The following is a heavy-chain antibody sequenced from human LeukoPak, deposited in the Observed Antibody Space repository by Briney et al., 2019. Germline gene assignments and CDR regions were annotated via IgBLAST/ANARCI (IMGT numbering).Heavy chain of an antibody. CDR3: ARDGSGSYFPAYFDY. J-gene: IGHJ4*02. CDR1: GFTFSSYA. CDR2: ISYDGSNK. Sequence: GGSLRLSCAASGFTFSSYAMHWVRQAPGKGLEWVTGISYDGSNKYYADSVKGRYTISRDNSKNTLYLQMNSLRAEDTAVYYCARDGSGSYFPAYFDYWGQGTLVTVSS. V-gene: IGHV3-30-3*01. D-gene: IGHD1-26*01.